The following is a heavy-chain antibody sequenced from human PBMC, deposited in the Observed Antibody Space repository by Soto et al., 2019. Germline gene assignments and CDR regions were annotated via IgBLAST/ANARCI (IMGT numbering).Heavy chain of an antibody. V-gene: IGHV4-39*01. CDR2: IYYSGST. Sequence: QLQLHESGPGLVKPSETLSLTCAVSGDSMSSSDYYWGCIRQPPGKGLEWIGSIYYSGSTYYNPSLKSRVAISVDTSKNQFSLKLKSVTAADTAIYYCARRTVNIRTFYSGLKTHCFDYWGQGAPVTVSS. CDR3: ARRTVNIRTFYSGLKTHCFDY. D-gene: IGHD6-19*01. CDR1: GDSMSSSDYY. J-gene: IGHJ4*02.